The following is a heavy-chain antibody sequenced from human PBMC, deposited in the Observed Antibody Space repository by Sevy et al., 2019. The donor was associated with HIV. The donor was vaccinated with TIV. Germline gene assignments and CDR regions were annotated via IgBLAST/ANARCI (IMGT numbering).Heavy chain of an antibody. Sequence: GGSLRLSCVASGFTVSSNYMSWVRQAPGKGLEWVSVIYSGGSTYYADSVKGRFTISRDNSKNTLYLQMNSLRAEDTAVYYCARGGDYYDSTMDVRGQGTTVTVSS. CDR2: IYSGGST. V-gene: IGHV3-53*01. CDR3: ARGGDYYDSTMDV. J-gene: IGHJ6*02. D-gene: IGHD3-22*01. CDR1: GFTVSSNY.